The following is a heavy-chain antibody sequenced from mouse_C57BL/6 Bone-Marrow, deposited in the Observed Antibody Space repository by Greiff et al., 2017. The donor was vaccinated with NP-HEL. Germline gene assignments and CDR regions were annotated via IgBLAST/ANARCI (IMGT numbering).Heavy chain of an antibody. CDR2: IHPSDSDT. CDR3: APLYYGSSCWYFDV. Sequence: QVQLQQPGAELVKPGASVKVSCKASGYTFTSYWMHWVKQRPGQGLEWIGRIHPSDSDTNYNQKFKGKATLTVDKSSSTAYMQLSSLTSEDSAVYYCAPLYYGSSCWYFDVWGTGTTVTVPS. J-gene: IGHJ1*03. V-gene: IGHV1-74*01. D-gene: IGHD1-1*01. CDR1: GYTFTSYW.